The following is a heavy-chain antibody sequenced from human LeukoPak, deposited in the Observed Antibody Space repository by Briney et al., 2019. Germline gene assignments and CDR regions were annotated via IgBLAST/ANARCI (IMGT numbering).Heavy chain of an antibody. J-gene: IGHJ6*02. CDR3: ARDPRCSSMSCYRSSFYGMDV. D-gene: IGHD2-2*01. Sequence: GGSLRLSCAASGFTFSSYEMNWVRQAPGKGLEWVSYISSSGSSIYYADSVKGRFTISRDNAKNSLYLQMNSLRAEDTAVYYCARDPRCSSMSCYRSSFYGMDVWGQGTTVTVSS. V-gene: IGHV3-48*03. CDR2: ISSSGSSI. CDR1: GFTFSSYE.